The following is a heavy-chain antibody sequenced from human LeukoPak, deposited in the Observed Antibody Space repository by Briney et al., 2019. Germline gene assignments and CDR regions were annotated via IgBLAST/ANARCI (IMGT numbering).Heavy chain of an antibody. D-gene: IGHD3-10*01. Sequence: GGSLRLSCAASGFTFSSYGMSWVRQAPGKGLEWVSAISGSGGSTYYADSVKGRFTISRDNAKNSLYLQMNSLRAEDTALYYCASSGSYYRNFDYWGQGTLVTVSS. CDR2: ISGSGGST. J-gene: IGHJ4*02. CDR3: ASSGSYYRNFDY. V-gene: IGHV3-23*01. CDR1: GFTFSSYG.